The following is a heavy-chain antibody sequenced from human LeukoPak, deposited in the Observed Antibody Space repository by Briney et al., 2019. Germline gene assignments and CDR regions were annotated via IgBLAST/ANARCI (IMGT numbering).Heavy chain of an antibody. Sequence: ASVKVSCKASGYTFTNYSMNWVRQAPGQGLEWMGWINPNTWNPTYAQGFTGRFVFSLDTSVTTTYLQISGLKAEDTAVYYCARAYQRLGGLPFPDSWGQGTLVTVSS. D-gene: IGHD3-16*02. CDR1: GYTFTNYS. J-gene: IGHJ5*01. CDR2: INPNTWNP. V-gene: IGHV7-4-1*02. CDR3: ARAYQRLGGLPFPDS.